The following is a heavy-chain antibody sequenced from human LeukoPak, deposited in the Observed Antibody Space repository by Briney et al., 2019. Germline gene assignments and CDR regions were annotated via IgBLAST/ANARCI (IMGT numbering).Heavy chain of an antibody. CDR2: IYYSGST. CDR1: GGSISSGGYY. J-gene: IGHJ4*02. CDR3: ARVMDQLLYFDY. Sequence: PSETLSLTCTVSGGSISSGGYYWSWIRQHPGKGLEWIGYIYYSGSTYYNPSLKGRVTISVDTSKNQFSLKLSSVTAADTAVYYCARVMDQLLYFDYWGQGTLVTVSS. D-gene: IGHD2-2*01. V-gene: IGHV4-31*03.